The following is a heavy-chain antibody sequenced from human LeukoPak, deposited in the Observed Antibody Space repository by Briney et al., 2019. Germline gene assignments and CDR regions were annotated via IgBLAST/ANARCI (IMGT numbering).Heavy chain of an antibody. V-gene: IGHV1-69*04. Sequence: ASVKVSCKASGGTFSSYTISWVLQAPGQGLGWMGRIIPILGIANYAQKFQGRVTITADKSTSTAYMELSSLRSEDTAVYYCARDLGYCSSTSCYDWGQGTLVTVSS. CDR3: ARDLGYCSSTSCYD. CDR2: IIPILGIA. D-gene: IGHD2-2*01. J-gene: IGHJ4*02. CDR1: GGTFSSYT.